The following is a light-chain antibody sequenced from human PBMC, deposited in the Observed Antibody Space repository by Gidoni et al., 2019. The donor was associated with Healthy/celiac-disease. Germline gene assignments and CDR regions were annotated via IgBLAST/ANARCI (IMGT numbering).Light chain of an antibody. Sequence: QSVLPQPPSVSAAPGQKVTIPCSGSSSIIGNNYVSWYQQLPGTAPKLLIYENNKRPAGIPDRCSGSKSGTSATLGITGLQTGDEADYYGGTWDSSLSAGAVFGGGTKLTVL. V-gene: IGLV1-51*02. J-gene: IGLJ2*01. CDR3: GTWDSSLSAGAV. CDR2: ENN. CDR1: SSIIGNNY.